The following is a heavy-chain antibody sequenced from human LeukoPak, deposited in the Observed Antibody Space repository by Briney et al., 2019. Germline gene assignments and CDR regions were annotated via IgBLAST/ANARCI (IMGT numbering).Heavy chain of an antibody. CDR2: ISGSGGST. Sequence: GGSLRLSCAASGFTFSSYAMSWVRQAPGKGLEWVSAISGSGGSTYYADSVKGRFTISRDNSKNTLYLQMNSLRAEDTAVYYCAKGGPYDFWSGYPSGFDYWGQGTLVTVSS. J-gene: IGHJ4*02. D-gene: IGHD3-3*01. CDR1: GFTFSSYA. V-gene: IGHV3-23*01. CDR3: AKGGPYDFWSGYPSGFDY.